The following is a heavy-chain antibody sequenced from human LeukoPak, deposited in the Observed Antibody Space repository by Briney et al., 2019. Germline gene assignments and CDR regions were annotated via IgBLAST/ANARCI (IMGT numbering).Heavy chain of an antibody. J-gene: IGHJ6*02. D-gene: IGHD6-13*01. CDR1: GFTFSSYA. V-gene: IGHV3-30-3*01. CDR2: ISYDGSNK. CDR3: ARGKLVIGPESRCYYYYGMDV. Sequence: GGSLRLSCAASGFTFSSYAMHWVRQAPGKGLEWVAVISYDGSNKYYADSVKGRFTISRDNSKNTLYLQMNSLRAEDTAVYYCARGKLVIGPESRCYYYYGMDVWGQGTTVTVSS.